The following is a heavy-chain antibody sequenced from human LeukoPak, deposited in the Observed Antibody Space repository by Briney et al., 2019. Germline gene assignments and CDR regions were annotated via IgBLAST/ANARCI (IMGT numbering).Heavy chain of an antibody. D-gene: IGHD5-18*01. CDR1: GFTFSSYS. Sequence: GGSLRLSCAASGFTFSSYSMNWVRQAPGKGLEWVSYISSSSSTIYYADSVKGRFTISRDNAKNSLYLQMNSLRAEDTALYYCARVNTGYYYYYMDVWGKGTTVTVSS. CDR3: ARVNTGYYYYYMDV. J-gene: IGHJ6*03. CDR2: ISSSSSTI. V-gene: IGHV3-48*01.